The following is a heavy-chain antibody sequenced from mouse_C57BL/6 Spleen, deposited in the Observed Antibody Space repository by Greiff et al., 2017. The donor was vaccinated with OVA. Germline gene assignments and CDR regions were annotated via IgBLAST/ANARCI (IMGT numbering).Heavy chain of an antibody. CDR3: AREDSSGSPFAY. CDR2: IYPGDGDT. D-gene: IGHD3-2*02. Sequence: VQLQQSGAELMKPGASVKLSCKATGYTFTGYWIEWVKQRPGKGLEWIGQIYPGDGDTNYNGKFKGKATLTADKSSSTAYMQLSSLTSEDSAVYFCAREDSSGSPFAYWGQGTLVTVSA. J-gene: IGHJ3*01. CDR1: GYTFTGYW. V-gene: IGHV1-80*01.